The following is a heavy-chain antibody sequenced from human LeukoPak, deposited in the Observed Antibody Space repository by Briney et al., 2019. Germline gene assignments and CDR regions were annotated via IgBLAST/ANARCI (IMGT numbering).Heavy chain of an antibody. V-gene: IGHV1-24*01. CDR3: AISGNDAFDI. CDR2: FAPEDVET. D-gene: IGHD2-15*01. CDR1: GYSLSELS. Sequence: ASVKVSCKVSGYSLSELSRHWVRQAPGKGLEWMGGFAPEDVETVYAQKFQGRVTMTEDTSTDTAYLELGSLRSEDTAVYYCAISGNDAFDIWGQGTMVTVSS. J-gene: IGHJ3*02.